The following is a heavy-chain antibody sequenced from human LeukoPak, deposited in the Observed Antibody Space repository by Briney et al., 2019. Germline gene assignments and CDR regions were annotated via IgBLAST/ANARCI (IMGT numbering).Heavy chain of an antibody. CDR2: IYYSGST. V-gene: IGHV4-59*12. CDR1: GGSISSYY. D-gene: IGHD4-17*01. J-gene: IGHJ2*01. CDR3: ARESQNGDYYWNFDL. Sequence: SETLSLTCTVSGGSISSYYWSWIRQPPGKGLEWIGYIYYSGSTNYNPSLKSRVTISVDTSKNQFSLKLSSVTAADTAVYYCARESQNGDYYWNFDLWGRGTLVTVSS.